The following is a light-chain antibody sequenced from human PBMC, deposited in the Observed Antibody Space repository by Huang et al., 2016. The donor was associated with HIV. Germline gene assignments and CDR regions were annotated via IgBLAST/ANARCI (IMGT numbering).Light chain of an antibody. CDR1: QSVSSY. CDR3: QQRSNWS. J-gene: IGKJ1*01. V-gene: IGKV3-11*01. CDR2: DAS. Sequence: EIVLTQSPATLSLSPGERATLSCRARQSVSSYLAWYQQKPGQAPRLLIYDASNRATGIPARFSGSGSGTDFTLTISSLEPEDVAVYYCQQRSNWSFGQGTKVEIK.